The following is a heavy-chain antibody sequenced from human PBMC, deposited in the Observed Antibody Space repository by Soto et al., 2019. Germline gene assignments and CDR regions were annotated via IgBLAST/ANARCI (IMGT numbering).Heavy chain of an antibody. CDR3: AKDQSVVVPAADYYYYGMDV. V-gene: IGHV3-11*01. D-gene: IGHD2-2*01. J-gene: IGHJ6*02. CDR1: GFTFSDYY. Sequence: KPGGSLRLSCAVSGFTFSDYYMSWIRQAPGKGLEWVSYISSRGSSIYYADSVKGRFTISRDNSKNTLYLQMNSLRAEDTAVYYCAKDQSVVVPAADYYYYGMDVWGQGTTVTVSS. CDR2: ISSRGSSI.